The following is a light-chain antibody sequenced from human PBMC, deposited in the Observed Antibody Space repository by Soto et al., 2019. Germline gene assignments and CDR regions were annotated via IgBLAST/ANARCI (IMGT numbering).Light chain of an antibody. J-gene: IGKJ5*01. CDR1: QTVNTY. Sequence: EVVLTQSPATLSLAPGERAPLSCRASQTVNTYLAWYQQKPGQAPRLLIYAASNRATGIPARFSGSGSGTDFTLTISSLEPEDFAVYYCQQRMNRITFGQGTRLAI. CDR3: QQRMNRIT. V-gene: IGKV3-11*01. CDR2: AAS.